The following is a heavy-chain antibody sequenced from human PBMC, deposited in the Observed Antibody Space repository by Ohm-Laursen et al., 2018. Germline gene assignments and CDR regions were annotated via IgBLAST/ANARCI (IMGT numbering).Heavy chain of an antibody. D-gene: IGHD6-19*01. CDR3: ARGQWLVGSYYFDY. CDR2: IYTSGST. V-gene: IGHV4-4*07. J-gene: IGHJ4*02. Sequence: PSETLSLTCTVSGGSISSYYWSWIRQPAGKGLEWIGRIYTSGSTNYNPSLKSRVTMSVDTSKNQFSLKLSSVTAADTAVYYCARGQWLVGSYYFDYWGQGTLVTVSS. CDR1: GGSISSYY.